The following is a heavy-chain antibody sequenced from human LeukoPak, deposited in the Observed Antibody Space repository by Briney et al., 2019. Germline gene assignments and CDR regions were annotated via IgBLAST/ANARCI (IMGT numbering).Heavy chain of an antibody. D-gene: IGHD2-15*01. J-gene: IGHJ4*02. CDR1: GCTFSSYF. CDR2: INNGRSNI. Sequence: PGVALTLSCAASGCTFSSYFMSWVRQPAGKGLEWVACINNGRSNIYYPAPVKGRFTISRDHAKNSLHLQMNSMSADAAAVYYCARLGYCSGGSCASLVYWGQGTMVTVSS. CDR3: ARLGYCSGGSCASLVY. V-gene: IGHV3-21*05.